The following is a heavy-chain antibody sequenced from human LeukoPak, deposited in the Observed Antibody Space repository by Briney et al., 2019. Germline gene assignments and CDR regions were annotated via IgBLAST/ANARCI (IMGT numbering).Heavy chain of an antibody. CDR1: GFTFSNYA. V-gene: IGHV3-23*01. D-gene: IGHD2-15*01. J-gene: IGHJ4*02. CDR2: IRGSGSIT. Sequence: GGSLRLSCVASGFTFSNYAMTWVRQAPGKRLERVSSIRGSGSITAYANSVQGRFTVSRDNSKNTLYLQMSSLRAEDTAVYYCAKALRGCSGDSCYYFDYWGQGTLVAVSS. CDR3: AKALRGCSGDSCYYFDY.